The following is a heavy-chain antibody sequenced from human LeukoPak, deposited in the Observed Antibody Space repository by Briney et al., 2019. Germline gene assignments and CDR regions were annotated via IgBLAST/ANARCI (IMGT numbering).Heavy chain of an antibody. V-gene: IGHV4-4*02. Sequence: SGTLSLTCAVSGGSISSSNWWSWVRQPPGKGLEWIGEIYHSGSTNYNPSLKSRVTISLDKSKNQFSLKLSSVTAADTAVYYCARVVTMVWGVITSRYFDYWGQGTLVTASS. CDR2: IYHSGST. D-gene: IGHD3-10*01. CDR3: ARVVTMVWGVITSRYFDY. J-gene: IGHJ4*02. CDR1: GGSISSSNW.